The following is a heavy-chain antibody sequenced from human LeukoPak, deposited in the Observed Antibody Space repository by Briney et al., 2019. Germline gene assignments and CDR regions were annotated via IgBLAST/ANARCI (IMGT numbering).Heavy chain of an antibody. V-gene: IGHV4-34*01. D-gene: IGHD5-12*01. CDR3: ARPLNLALHAFDY. Sequence: GSLRLSCAASGFTFSSYEMNWVRQPPGKGLEWIGEINHSGSTNYNPSLKSRVTISVDTSKNQFSLKLSSVTAADTAVYYCARPLNLALHAFDYWGQGTLVTVSS. CDR1: GFTFSSYE. J-gene: IGHJ4*02. CDR2: INHSGST.